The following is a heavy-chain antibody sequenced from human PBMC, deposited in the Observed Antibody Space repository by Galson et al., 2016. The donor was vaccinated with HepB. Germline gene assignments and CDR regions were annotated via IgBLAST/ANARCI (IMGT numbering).Heavy chain of an antibody. CDR1: GFTFSTYT. J-gene: IGHJ6*03. D-gene: IGHD3-3*01. CDR3: VRGGARGDFWSGDLYYYYMDV. CDR2: INSNEDTT. V-gene: IGHV3-64*01. Sequence: SLRLSCAASGFTFSTYTFHWVRQVPGKGLQYLSAINSNEDTTFYANSVKGRFTVSRDNSKKTLYLQMGSLRPEGMAIYYCVRGGARGDFWSGDLYYYYMDVWGKGTLVTVSS.